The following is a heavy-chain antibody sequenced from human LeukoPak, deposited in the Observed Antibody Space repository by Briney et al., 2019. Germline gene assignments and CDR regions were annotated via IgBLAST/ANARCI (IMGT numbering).Heavy chain of an antibody. CDR1: GYSFTSYW. J-gene: IGHJ4*02. CDR3: ARLKRGSGWYEFVY. Sequence: GASLKISCKGSGYSFTSYWIGRVRPMPGKGLGWMGIIYPGDSDTRYSPSFQGQVTISADKSISTAYLQWSSLKASDTAMYYCARLKRGSGWYEFVYWGQGTLVTVSS. CDR2: IYPGDSDT. V-gene: IGHV5-51*01. D-gene: IGHD6-19*01.